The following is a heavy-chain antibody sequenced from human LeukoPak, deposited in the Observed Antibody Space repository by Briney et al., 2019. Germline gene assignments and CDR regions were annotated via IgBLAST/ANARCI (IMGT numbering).Heavy chain of an antibody. CDR3: ARVRDLWFGDFDY. CDR2: INPNSGGT. V-gene: IGHV1-2*02. CDR1: GYTFTGYY. D-gene: IGHD3-10*01. J-gene: IGHJ4*02. Sequence: ASVKVSCKASGYTFTGYYMHWVRQAPGQGLELMGWINPNSGGTNYARKFQGRVTMTRGTSISTAYMELSRLRSDDTAVYYCARVRDLWFGDFDYWGQGTLVTVSS.